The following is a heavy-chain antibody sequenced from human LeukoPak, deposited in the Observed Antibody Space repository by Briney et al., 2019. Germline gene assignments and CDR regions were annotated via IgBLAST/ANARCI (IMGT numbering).Heavy chain of an antibody. CDR2: IYYSGST. V-gene: IGHV4-59*11. CDR1: GGSISSHY. J-gene: IGHJ5*02. Sequence: PSETLSLTCTVSGGSISSHYWSWIRQPPGKGLEWIGYIYYSGSTNYNPSLKSRVTISVDTSKNQFSLKLSSVTAADTAVYCCARAVGFXXGSXNXXDPWGQGTLVTVSS. CDR3: ARAVGFXXGSXNXXDP. D-gene: IGHD3-3*01.